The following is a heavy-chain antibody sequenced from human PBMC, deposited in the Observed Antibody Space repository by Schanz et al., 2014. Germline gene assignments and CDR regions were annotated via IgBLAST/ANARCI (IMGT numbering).Heavy chain of an antibody. D-gene: IGHD3-10*01. CDR1: TFTFSSDW. Sequence: EVQLAESGGGLVQPGGSLRLSCAASTFTFSSDWMSWVRQAPGKGLEWVSYVSRSTPDIYYADSVKGRFTISRDNAKNSLYLQMNSLRAEDTAVYHCVSSGSYSSYAFWGQGTLVTVSS. J-gene: IGHJ4*02. CDR2: VSRSTPDI. V-gene: IGHV3-48*01. CDR3: VSSGSYSSYAF.